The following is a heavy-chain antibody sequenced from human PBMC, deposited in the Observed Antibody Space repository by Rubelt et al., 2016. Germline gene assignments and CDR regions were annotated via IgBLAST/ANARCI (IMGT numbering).Heavy chain of an antibody. Sequence: QVQLQQWGAGLLKPSETLSLTCAVYGGSFSGYYWSWIRQPPGKGLEWVSGISAGGGSTYYADSVKGRFIISRDNAKNSLFRQINSLGAEDKAVYYGARDVSSSSRAGVRVYGMDVWGQGTTVTVSS. J-gene: IGHJ6*02. CDR1: GGSFSGYY. CDR2: ISAGGGST. V-gene: IGHV3-11*04. CDR3: ARDVSSSSRAGVRVYGMDV. D-gene: IGHD6-6*01.